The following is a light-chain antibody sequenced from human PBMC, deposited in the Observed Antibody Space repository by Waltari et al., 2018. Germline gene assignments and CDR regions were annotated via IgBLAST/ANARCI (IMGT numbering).Light chain of an antibody. J-gene: IGKJ4*01. CDR2: WAS. Sequence: DIVMTQSPDSLAVSLGERATINCKSSQSVLYSSNNKNYIVWYQQKPRQPPKLLIYWASTRESGVPDRFSGSGSGTDSTLTISSLQAEDVAVYYCQQYYSSPVTFGGGTKVEIK. CDR1: QSVLYSSNNKNY. V-gene: IGKV4-1*01. CDR3: QQYYSSPVT.